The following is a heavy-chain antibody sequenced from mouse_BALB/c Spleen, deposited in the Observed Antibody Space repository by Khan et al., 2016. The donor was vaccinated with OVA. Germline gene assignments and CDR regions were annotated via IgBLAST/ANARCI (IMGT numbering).Heavy chain of an antibody. D-gene: IGHD2-14*01. V-gene: IGHV9-4*02. CDR2: INTHSGVP. CDR3: ARGGDAYYRNDGGAMEY. Sequence: QIQLVQSGPELKKPGETVRISCKASGYTFTTAGIQWVQQMPGKGLKWIGWINTHSGVPKYAEDFKGRFAFSLEISVSTAYLQITNRKNEDTGTYFCARGGDAYYRNDGGAMEYWGQGTSVTVSS. J-gene: IGHJ4*01. CDR1: GYTFTTAG.